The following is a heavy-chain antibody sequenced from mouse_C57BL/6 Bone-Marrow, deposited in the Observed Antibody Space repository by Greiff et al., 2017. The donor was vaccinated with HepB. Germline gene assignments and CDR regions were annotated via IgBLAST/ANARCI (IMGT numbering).Heavy chain of an antibody. J-gene: IGHJ4*01. CDR1: GFTFSDYY. Sequence: VQLKESEGGLVQPGSSMKLSCTASGFTFSDYYMAWVRQVPEKGLEWVANINYDGSSTYYLDSLKSRFIISRDNAKNILYLQMSSLKSEDTATYYCARGSYLYYYAMDYWGQGTSVTVSS. D-gene: IGHD1-1*01. CDR2: INYDGSST. V-gene: IGHV5-16*01. CDR3: ARGSYLYYYAMDY.